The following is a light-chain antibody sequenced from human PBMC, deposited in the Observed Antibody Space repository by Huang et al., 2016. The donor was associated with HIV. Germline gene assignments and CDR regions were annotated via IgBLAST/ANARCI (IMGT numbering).Light chain of an antibody. Sequence: IQLTQSPSSLSASVGDRVTITCRASQGISSYLSSYQQKPGKAPKLLVYAASTMQSGVPSRFSGSGSGTDFTLTINSLQPEDFATYYCQQLNSYPLTFGGGTKVEIK. J-gene: IGKJ4*01. CDR3: QQLNSYPLT. V-gene: IGKV1-9*01. CDR2: AAS. CDR1: QGISSY.